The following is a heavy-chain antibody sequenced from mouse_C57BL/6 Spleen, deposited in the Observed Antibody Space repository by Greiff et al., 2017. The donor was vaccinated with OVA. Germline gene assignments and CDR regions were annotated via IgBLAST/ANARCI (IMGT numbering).Heavy chain of an antibody. V-gene: IGHV2-6-1*01. J-gene: IGHJ4*01. CDR3: ARHGAVVAPYAMDY. D-gene: IGHD1-1*01. CDR2: IWSDGST. CDR1: GFSLTSYG. Sequence: VQLQQSGPGLVAPSQSLSITCTVSGFSLTSYGVHWVRQPPGKGLEWLVVIWSDGSTTYNSALKSRLSISKDNSTSQVFLKMNSLQTDDTAMYYCARHGAVVAPYAMDYWGQGTSVTVSS.